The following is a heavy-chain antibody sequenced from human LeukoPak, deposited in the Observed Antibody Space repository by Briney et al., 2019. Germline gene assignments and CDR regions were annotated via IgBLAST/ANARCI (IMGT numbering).Heavy chain of an antibody. CDR3: AKHWVVSIIPTSHIDA. CDR2: ISGSGGIT. CDR1: RFTFKNYA. J-gene: IGHJ1*01. V-gene: IGHV3-23*01. Sequence: PGGSLRLSCAASRFTFKNYAMSWVRQAPGKGLEWISSISGSGGITFDADSVKGRFTISRDNSRNTLYLRMNSLRTDDTAKYFCAKHWVVSIIPTSHIDAWGQGTLVTVSS. D-gene: IGHD5-24*01.